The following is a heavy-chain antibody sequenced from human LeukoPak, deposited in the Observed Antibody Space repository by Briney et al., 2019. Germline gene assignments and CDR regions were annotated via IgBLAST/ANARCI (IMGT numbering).Heavy chain of an antibody. J-gene: IGHJ3*02. V-gene: IGHV4-59*01. Sequence: PSETLSLTCTVSGGSISSYYWSWIRQPPGKGLEWIGYIYYSGSTNYNPSLKSRVTISVDTSKNQFSLKLSSVTAADTAVYYCARSLHTTVRHAFDIWGQGTMVTVSS. CDR1: GGSISSYY. CDR3: ARSLHTTVRHAFDI. D-gene: IGHD4-17*01. CDR2: IYYSGST.